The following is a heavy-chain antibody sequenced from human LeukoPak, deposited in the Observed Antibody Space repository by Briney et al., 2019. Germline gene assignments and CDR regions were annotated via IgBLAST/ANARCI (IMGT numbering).Heavy chain of an antibody. V-gene: IGHV4-59*01. CDR2: IYYSGST. D-gene: IGHD3-22*01. CDR1: GGSISSYY. J-gene: IGHJ3*02. Sequence: SETLSLTCTVSGGSISSYYWGWIRQPPGKGLEWIGYIYYSGSTNYNPSLKSRVTISVDTSKNQFSLKLSSVTAADTAVYYCARGVYYDSSGYYLGSYDAFDIWGQGTMVTVSS. CDR3: ARGVYYDSSGYYLGSYDAFDI.